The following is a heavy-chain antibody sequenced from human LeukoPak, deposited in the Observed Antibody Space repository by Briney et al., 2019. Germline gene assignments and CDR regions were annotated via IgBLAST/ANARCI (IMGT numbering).Heavy chain of an antibody. D-gene: IGHD1-26*01. CDR1: GYTFTCYA. CDR2: INPYNGNT. CDR3: ARDVGDIVGASDY. Sequence: GASVKVSCKTSGYTFTCYAVSWVRLAPGQGLEWMGWINPYNGNTNSEQNFQGRLTMTTDTSTRTAYMELRSLRSDDTALYYCARDVGDIVGASDYWGQGTLVTVSS. V-gene: IGHV1-18*01. J-gene: IGHJ4*02.